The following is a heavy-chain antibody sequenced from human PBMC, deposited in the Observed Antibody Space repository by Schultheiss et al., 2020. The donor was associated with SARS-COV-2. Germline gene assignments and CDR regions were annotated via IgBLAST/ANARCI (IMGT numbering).Heavy chain of an antibody. CDR1: GGTFSNNA. V-gene: IGHV1-69*06. CDR2: IIPIFGTA. Sequence: SVKVSCKASGGTFSNNAFSWVRQAPGQGLEWMGGIIPIFGTANYAQKFQGRVTITADKSTSTAYMELSSLRSEDTAVYYCAVYCSSTSCYNRDYGMDVWGQGTTVTVSS. CDR3: AVYCSSTSCYNRDYGMDV. D-gene: IGHD2-2*02. J-gene: IGHJ6*02.